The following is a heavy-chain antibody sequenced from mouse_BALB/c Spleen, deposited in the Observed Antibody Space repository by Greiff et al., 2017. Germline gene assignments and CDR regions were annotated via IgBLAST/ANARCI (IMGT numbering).Heavy chain of an antibody. Sequence: EVKVEESGGGLVQPGGSLKLSCAASGFTFSSYTMSWVRQTPEKRLEWVAYISNGGGSTYYPDTVKGRFTISRDNAKNTLYLQMSSLKSEDTAMYYCARHDSSGYIFDYWGQGTTLTVSS. CDR2: ISNGGGST. V-gene: IGHV5-12-2*01. D-gene: IGHD3-2*01. CDR3: ARHDSSGYIFDY. CDR1: GFTFSSYT. J-gene: IGHJ2*01.